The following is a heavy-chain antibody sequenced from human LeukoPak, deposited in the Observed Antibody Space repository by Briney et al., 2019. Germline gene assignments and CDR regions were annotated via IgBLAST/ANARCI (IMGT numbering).Heavy chain of an antibody. J-gene: IGHJ4*02. V-gene: IGHV3-23*01. Sequence: GGSLRLSCAASGFSFNSYAMSWVRQAPGKGLEWVSSISGSGGSTFYSNSVKGRFTISRDNSKNMLYLQMNSLRAEDTAVYYCAKGARGVTPVYYSDYWGQGILVTVSS. D-gene: IGHD4-23*01. CDR1: GFSFNSYA. CDR3: AKGARGVTPVYYSDY. CDR2: ISGSGGST.